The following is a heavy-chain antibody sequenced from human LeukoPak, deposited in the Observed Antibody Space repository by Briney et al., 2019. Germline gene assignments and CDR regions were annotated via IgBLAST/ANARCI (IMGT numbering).Heavy chain of an antibody. J-gene: IGHJ3*02. CDR3: ARSPDAFDI. Sequence: SETLSLTCTVSGGSISSYHWSWIRQPPGKGLEGIGYIYYSGRPNYNPSLKSQVTKSVDPSKNQFSLKLSSVAAEDTAVYYCARSPDAFDIWGQGTMVTVSS. CDR2: IYYSGRP. V-gene: IGHV4-59*01. CDR1: GGSISSYH.